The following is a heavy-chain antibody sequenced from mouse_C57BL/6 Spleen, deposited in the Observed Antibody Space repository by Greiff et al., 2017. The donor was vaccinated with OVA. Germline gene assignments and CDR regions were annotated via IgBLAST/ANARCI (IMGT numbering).Heavy chain of an antibody. CDR2: IYPGDGDT. Sequence: LQESGPELVKPGASVKISCKASGYAFSSSWMNWVKQRPGKGLEWIGRIYPGDGDTNYNGKFKGKATLTADKSSSTAYMQLSSLTSEDSAVYFCARGHLGRDYWGQGTTLTVSS. CDR3: ARGHLGRDY. J-gene: IGHJ2*01. D-gene: IGHD3-3*01. CDR1: GYAFSSSW. V-gene: IGHV1-82*01.